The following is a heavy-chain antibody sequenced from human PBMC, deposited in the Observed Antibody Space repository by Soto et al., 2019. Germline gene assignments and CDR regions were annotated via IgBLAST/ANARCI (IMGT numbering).Heavy chain of an antibody. J-gene: IGHJ5*02. D-gene: IGHD6-6*01. V-gene: IGHV1-18*04. Sequence: QVQLVQSGAEVKKPGASVKASCKASGYTFRTYGISWVRQAPGQGLGWMGWISAYNGNTNYAQKFPGRVIMTTDTSTSTAYMELRSLRSDDTAMYYCARDLIASRPGWFDPWGQGTLVTVSS. CDR3: ARDLIASRPGWFDP. CDR2: ISAYNGNT. CDR1: GYTFRTYG.